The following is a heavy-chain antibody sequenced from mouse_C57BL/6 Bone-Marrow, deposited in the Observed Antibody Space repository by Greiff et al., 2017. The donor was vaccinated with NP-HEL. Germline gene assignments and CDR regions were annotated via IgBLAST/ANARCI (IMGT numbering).Heavy chain of an antibody. D-gene: IGHD2-12*01. CDR1: GYTFTSYW. V-gene: IGHV1-61*01. CDR3: AREGAYYSPYYFDY. CDR2: IYPSDSET. J-gene: IGHJ2*01. Sequence: VQLQQPGAELVRPGSSVKLSCKASGYTFTSYWMDWVKQRPGQGLEWIGNIYPSDSETHYNQKFKDKATLTVDKSSSTAYMQLSSLTSEDSAVYYCAREGAYYSPYYFDYWGQGTTLTVSS.